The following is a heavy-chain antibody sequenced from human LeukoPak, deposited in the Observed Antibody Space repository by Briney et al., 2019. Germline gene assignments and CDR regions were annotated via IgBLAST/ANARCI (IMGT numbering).Heavy chain of an antibody. V-gene: IGHV3-72*01. CDR3: VRDYYESSSYWLDY. J-gene: IGHJ4*02. Sequence: GGSLRLSCAASGFTFSDHYMNWVRQAPGKGLEWVARSRNKARSYTTEYAASVKGRFTISRDDSKNSLSLLMNSLKTEDTAVYYCVRDYYESSSYWLDYWGQGTLVTVSS. CDR2: SRNKARSYTT. D-gene: IGHD3-22*01. CDR1: GFTFSDHY.